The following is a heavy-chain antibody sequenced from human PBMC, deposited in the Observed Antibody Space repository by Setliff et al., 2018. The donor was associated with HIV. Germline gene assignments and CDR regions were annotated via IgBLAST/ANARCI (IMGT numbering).Heavy chain of an antibody. CDR1: GVSISSGGYY. Sequence: PSETLSLTCTVSGVSISSGGYYWSWIRQHPGKGLEWIGYIYYSGSTYYNPSLKSRVTISVDTSKNQFSLKMSSVTAADTAVYWCARGPGSHYEGHYYFDYWGQGSLVTVSS. CDR2: IYYSGST. V-gene: IGHV4-31*03. CDR3: ARGPGSHYEGHYYFDY. D-gene: IGHD1-26*01. J-gene: IGHJ4*02.